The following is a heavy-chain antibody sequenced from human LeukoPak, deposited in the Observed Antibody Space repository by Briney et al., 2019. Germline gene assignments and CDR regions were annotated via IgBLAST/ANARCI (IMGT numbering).Heavy chain of an antibody. J-gene: IGHJ5*02. D-gene: IGHD6-13*01. CDR3: ARTAGGYSSSWYGYWFDP. Sequence: SETLSLTCAVYGGSFSGYYWSWIRQPPGKGLEWIGEINHSGSTNYNPSLKSRVTISVDTSKNQFSLKLSSVTAADTAVYYCARTAGGYSSSWYGYWFDPWGQGTLVTVSS. V-gene: IGHV4-34*01. CDR1: GGSFSGYY. CDR2: INHSGST.